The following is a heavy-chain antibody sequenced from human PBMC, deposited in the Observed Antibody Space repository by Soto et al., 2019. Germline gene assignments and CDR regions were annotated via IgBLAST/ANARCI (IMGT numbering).Heavy chain of an antibody. CDR3: ARGVPAAGTDWFDP. V-gene: IGHV4-4*07. J-gene: IGHJ5*02. CDR2: VSSTGNT. D-gene: IGHD6-13*01. Sequence: XETLSLTCAVSCGSISNYYWSWIRQPAEKRLEWIGRVSSTGNTYYNPSLKSRVTISVDTSKNQVSLNLTSVTAADTAVYYCARGVPAAGTDWFDPWGQGTLVTVSS. CDR1: CGSISNYY.